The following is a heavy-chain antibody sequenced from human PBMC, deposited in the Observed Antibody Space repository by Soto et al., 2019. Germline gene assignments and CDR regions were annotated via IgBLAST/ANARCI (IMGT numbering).Heavy chain of an antibody. CDR1: GGSISSYY. CDR3: ARCLDAFDI. CDR2: IYYSGST. Sequence: SDTLSLTCTVSGGSISSYYWSWIRQPPGKGLEWIGYIYYSGSTNYNPSLKSRVTISVDTSKNQFSLKLSSVTAADTAVYYCARCLDAFDIWGQGTMVTVSS. V-gene: IGHV4-59*07. J-gene: IGHJ3*02. D-gene: IGHD3-16*01.